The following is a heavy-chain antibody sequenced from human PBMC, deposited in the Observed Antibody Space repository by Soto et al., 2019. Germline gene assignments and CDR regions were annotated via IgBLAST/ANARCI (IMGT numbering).Heavy chain of an antibody. Sequence: EVQLVESGGGLVQPGRSLRLSCAASGFTFDDYAMHWVRQAPGKGLEWVSGISWNSGSIGYADSVKGRFTISRDNAKNSLYLQMNSLRADDTALYYCAKGTRHIWGSFDYWGQGTLVTVSS. CDR1: GFTFDDYA. V-gene: IGHV3-9*01. CDR3: AKGTRHIWGSFDY. J-gene: IGHJ4*02. CDR2: ISWNSGSI. D-gene: IGHD3-16*01.